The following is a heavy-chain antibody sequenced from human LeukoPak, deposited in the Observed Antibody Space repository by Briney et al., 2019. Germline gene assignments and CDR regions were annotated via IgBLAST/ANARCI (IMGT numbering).Heavy chain of an antibody. CDR1: GGSISSGSYY. CDR3: ARGSGLAGFDY. V-gene: IGHV4-61*02. J-gene: IGHJ4*02. CDR2: IYTSGST. Sequence: SETLSLTCTVSGGSISSGSYYWSWIRQPAGKGLEWIGRIYTSGSTNYNPSLKSRVTISVDTSKNQFSLKLSSVTAADTAVYYCARGSGLAGFDYWGQGTLVTVSS.